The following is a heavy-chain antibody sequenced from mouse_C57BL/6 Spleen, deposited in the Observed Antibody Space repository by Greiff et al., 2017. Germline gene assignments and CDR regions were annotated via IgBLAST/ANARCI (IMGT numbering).Heavy chain of an antibody. CDR2: IYPGDGDT. V-gene: IGHV1-80*01. CDR3: ARSSTVVEDYYAMDY. D-gene: IGHD1-1*01. CDR1: GYAFSSYW. Sequence: QVQLKESGAELVKPGASVKISCKASGYAFSSYWMNWVKQRPGKGLEWIGQIYPGDGDTNYNGKFKGKATLTADKSSSTAYMQLSSLTSEDSAVYFCARSSTVVEDYYAMDYWGQGTSVTVSS. J-gene: IGHJ4*01.